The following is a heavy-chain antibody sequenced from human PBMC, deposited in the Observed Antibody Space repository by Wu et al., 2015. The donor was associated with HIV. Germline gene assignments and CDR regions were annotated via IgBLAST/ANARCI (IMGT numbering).Heavy chain of an antibody. Sequence: QVQLVQSGAEVKKPGSSVKVSCKASGGSFSRSGISWVRQAPGQGLEWMGWINPNSGGTNYAQKFQGRVTMTRDTSISTAYMELSRLRSDDTAVYYCAREVPYYYDSSGTTGVGAFDIWGQGTMVTVSS. CDR2: INPNSGGT. J-gene: IGHJ3*02. D-gene: IGHD3-22*01. CDR3: AREVPYYYDSSGTTGVGAFDI. CDR1: GGSFSRSG. V-gene: IGHV1-2*02.